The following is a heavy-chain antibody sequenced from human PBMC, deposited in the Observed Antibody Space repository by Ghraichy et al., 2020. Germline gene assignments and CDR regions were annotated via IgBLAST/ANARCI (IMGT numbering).Heavy chain of an antibody. D-gene: IGHD3-10*01. V-gene: IGHV3-48*04. J-gene: IGHJ3*02. CDR2: ISSSSNMI. CDR3: AREFYGEYAFDI. CDR1: GFTFSSFS. Sequence: LSLTCAASGFTFSSFSMNWVRQAPGKGLEWVSYISSSSNMIYYADSVKGRFTISRDNAKNSLYLQMNSLRAEDTAVYYCAREFYGEYAFDIWGQGTMVTVSS.